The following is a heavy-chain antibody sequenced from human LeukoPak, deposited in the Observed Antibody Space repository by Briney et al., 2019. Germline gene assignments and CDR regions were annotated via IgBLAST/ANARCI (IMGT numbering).Heavy chain of an antibody. CDR3: ARVAGYSYGCDY. CDR2: IIPIFGTA. D-gene: IGHD5-18*01. J-gene: IGHJ4*02. V-gene: IGHV1-69*13. CDR1: GGTFSSYA. Sequence: GASVKVSCKASGGTFSSYAISWVRQAPGQGLEWMGGIIPIFGTANYAQKFQGRVTITADESTSTAYMELSSLRSEDTAVYYCARVAGYSYGCDYWGQGTLVTVSS.